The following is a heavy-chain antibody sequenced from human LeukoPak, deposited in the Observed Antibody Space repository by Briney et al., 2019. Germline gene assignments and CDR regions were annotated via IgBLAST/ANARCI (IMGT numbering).Heavy chain of an antibody. D-gene: IGHD5-12*01. V-gene: IGHV1-3*01. CDR1: GYTFTSYA. Sequence: ASVEVSCKASGYTFTSYAMHWVRQAPGQRLEWMGWINAGNGNTKYSQKFQGRVTITRDTSASTAYMGLSSLRSEDTAVYYCAREDIVATIEFDYWGQGTLVTVSS. CDR3: AREDIVATIEFDY. J-gene: IGHJ4*02. CDR2: INAGNGNT.